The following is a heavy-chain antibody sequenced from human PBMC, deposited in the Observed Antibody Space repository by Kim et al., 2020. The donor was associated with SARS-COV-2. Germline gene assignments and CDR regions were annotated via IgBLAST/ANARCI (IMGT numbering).Heavy chain of an antibody. Sequence: SETLSLTCTVSGGSISSSSYYWGWIRQPPGKGLEWIGSIYYSGSTYYNPSLKSRVTISVDTSKDQFYLKLSSVTAADTAVYYCARRQAYYNILTGYYPDAFDIWGQGTMVTVSS. V-gene: IGHV4-39*01. CDR2: IYYSGST. D-gene: IGHD3-9*01. CDR1: GGSISSSSYY. CDR3: ARRQAYYNILTGYYPDAFDI. J-gene: IGHJ3*02.